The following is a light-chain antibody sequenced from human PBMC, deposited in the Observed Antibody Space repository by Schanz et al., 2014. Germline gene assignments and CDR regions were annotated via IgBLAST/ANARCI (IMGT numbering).Light chain of an antibody. CDR2: GVS. V-gene: IGLV2-8*01. Sequence: QSALTQPASVSGSPGQSITISCTGTSSDVGAYNYVSWYQHHPGKAPKLMIFGVSKRPSGVPDRFSGSRSGNTASLTVSGLQAEDEADYYCSSYAGSSTWVFGGGTKLTVL. J-gene: IGLJ3*02. CDR1: SSDVGAYNY. CDR3: SSYAGSSTWV.